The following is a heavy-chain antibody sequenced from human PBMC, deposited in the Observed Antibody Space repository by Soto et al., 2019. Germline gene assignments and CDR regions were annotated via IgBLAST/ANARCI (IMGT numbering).Heavy chain of an antibody. CDR2: ISYDGSNK. CDR3: ARTTVWFGEFSYYFDY. CDR1: GFTFSSYA. D-gene: IGHD3-10*01. Sequence: GGSLRLSCVASGFTFSSYAMHWVRQAPGKGLEWVAVISYDGSNKYYADSVKGRFTISRDNSKNTLYLQMNSLRAEDTAVYYCARTTVWFGEFSYYFDYWGQGTLVTVSS. V-gene: IGHV3-30-3*01. J-gene: IGHJ4*02.